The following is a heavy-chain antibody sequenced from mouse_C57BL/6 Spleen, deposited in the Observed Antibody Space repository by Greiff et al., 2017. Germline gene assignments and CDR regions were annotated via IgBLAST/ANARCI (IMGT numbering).Heavy chain of an antibody. Sequence: EVKLEESGGGLVQPGGSMKLSCVASGFTFSNYWMNWVRQSPEKGLEWVAQIRLKSDNYATHYAESVKGRFTISREESKSSVYLHMNNLRAEDTRIYYCTGDEGPRMDYWGQGTSVTVSS. V-gene: IGHV6-3*01. CDR1: GFTFSNYW. D-gene: IGHD3-3*01. J-gene: IGHJ4*01. CDR2: IRLKSDNYAT. CDR3: TGDEGPRMDY.